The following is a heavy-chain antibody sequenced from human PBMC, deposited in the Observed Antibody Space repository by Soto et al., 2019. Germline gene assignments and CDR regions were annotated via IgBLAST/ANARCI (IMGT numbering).Heavy chain of an antibody. V-gene: IGHV5-51*01. CDR2: IYLGDSDT. CDR1: GYSFTTYW. J-gene: IGHJ4*02. D-gene: IGHD3-16*01. Sequence: LGESLKISCKGSGYSFTTYWIGWVRQMPGKGLEWMGIIYLGDSDTRYSPSFQGQVTISADKSISTAYLQWSGLKASDTAMYYCARITHPLRNFDCWGQGTLVTVSS. CDR3: ARITHPLRNFDC.